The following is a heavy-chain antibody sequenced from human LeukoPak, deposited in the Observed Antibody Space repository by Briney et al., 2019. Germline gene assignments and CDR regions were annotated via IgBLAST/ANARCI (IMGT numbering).Heavy chain of an antibody. D-gene: IGHD5-12*01. CDR2: ISYDGSNK. CDR3: AKGSGYSGYDFLDY. J-gene: IGHJ4*02. V-gene: IGHV3-30*18. Sequence: GGSLRLSCAASGFTFSSYGMHWVRQAPGKGLEWVAVISYDGSNKYYADSVKGRFTISRDNSKNTLYLQMNSLRAEDTAVYYCAKGSGYSGYDFLDYWGQGTLVTVSS. CDR1: GFTFSSYG.